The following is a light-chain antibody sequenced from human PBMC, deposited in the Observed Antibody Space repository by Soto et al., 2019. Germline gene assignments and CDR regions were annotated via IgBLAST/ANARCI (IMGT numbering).Light chain of an antibody. Sequence: EIVLTQSPGTLSLSPGERATLSCRASQSVSSSYLAWYQQKPGQAPRLLIYRASSRATGIPDRFSGSGSGTDFTLTISRLEPEDLAVYYCQHYGTSSYTFGQGTKLEIK. V-gene: IGKV3-20*01. CDR2: RAS. CDR3: QHYGTSSYT. J-gene: IGKJ2*01. CDR1: QSVSSSY.